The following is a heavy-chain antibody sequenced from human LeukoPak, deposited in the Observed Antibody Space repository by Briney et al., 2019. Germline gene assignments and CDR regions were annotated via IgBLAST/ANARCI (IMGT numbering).Heavy chain of an antibody. CDR1: GGSISSYY. V-gene: IGHV4-59*01. Sequence: SETLSLTCTVSGGSISSYYWSWIRQPPGKVLECIWYIYYSGSTNYNPSLKSRVTISVDTSKNQFSLKLSSVTAADTAVYYFLIKHQTAYEMGAFDIWGQGTMVTVSS. CDR2: IYYSGST. J-gene: IGHJ3*02. CDR3: LIKHQTAYEMGAFDI. D-gene: IGHD5-24*01.